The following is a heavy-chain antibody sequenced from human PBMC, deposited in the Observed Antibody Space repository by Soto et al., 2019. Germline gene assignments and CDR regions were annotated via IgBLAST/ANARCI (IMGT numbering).Heavy chain of an antibody. J-gene: IGHJ4*02. Sequence: GASVKVSCKASGFTFTSSAVQWVRQARGQRLEWMGWIVVGSGNTNYAQKFQERVTMTRDMSTSTAYMELSRLKSDDTAVYYCATSRGHQWTSLDYWGQGTLVTVSS. D-gene: IGHD6-19*01. CDR1: GFTFTSSA. CDR2: IVVGSGNT. V-gene: IGHV1-58*01. CDR3: ATSRGHQWTSLDY.